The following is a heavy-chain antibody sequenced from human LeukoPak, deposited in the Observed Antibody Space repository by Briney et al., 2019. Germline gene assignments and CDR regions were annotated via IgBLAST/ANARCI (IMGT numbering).Heavy chain of an antibody. CDR3: ARDQVATSVFFDY. D-gene: IGHD5-12*01. Sequence: SETLSLTCAVYGGSFSGYYWSWIRQPPGKGLDWIGEINHSGSTNYNPSLKSRVTISVDTSKNQFSLKLSSVTAADTAVYYCARDQVATSVFFDYWGQGALVTVSS. CDR1: GGSFSGYY. CDR2: INHSGST. J-gene: IGHJ4*02. V-gene: IGHV4-34*01.